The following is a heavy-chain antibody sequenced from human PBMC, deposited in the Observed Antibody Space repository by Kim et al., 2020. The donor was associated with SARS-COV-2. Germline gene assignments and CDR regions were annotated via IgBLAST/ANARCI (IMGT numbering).Heavy chain of an antibody. CDR3: AKVWQWPHI. D-gene: IGHD6-19*01. Sequence: GGSLRLSCAASGFTFSSYGMHWVRQAPGKGLEWVAVISYDGSNKYYADSVKGRFTISRDNSKNTLYLQMNSLRAEDTAVYYCAKVWQWPHIWGQGTMVTVSS. CDR1: GFTFSSYG. J-gene: IGHJ3*02. CDR2: ISYDGSNK. V-gene: IGHV3-30*18.